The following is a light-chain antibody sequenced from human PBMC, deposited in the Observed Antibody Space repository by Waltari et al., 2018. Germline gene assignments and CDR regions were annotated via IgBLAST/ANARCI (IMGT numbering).Light chain of an antibody. CDR2: EDR. J-gene: IGLJ2*01. V-gene: IGLV3-10*01. Sequence: SYELTQPPSVSVSPGQTARITCSGDASPRTYAYWYQQKSGQAPVLVMYEDRKRPPGIPARFSGSGSGTMATLTISGAQAEDEADYYCYSTDGSGNERVFGGGTKLTV. CDR3: YSTDGSGNERV. CDR1: ASPRTY.